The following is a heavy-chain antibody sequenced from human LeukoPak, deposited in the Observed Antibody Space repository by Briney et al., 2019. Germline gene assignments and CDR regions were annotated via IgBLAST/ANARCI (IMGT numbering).Heavy chain of an antibody. V-gene: IGHV3-7*01. D-gene: IGHD1-26*01. CDR2: IKQDGSEK. J-gene: IGHJ4*02. CDR3: TTDGVGIEGATFDY. CDR1: GFTFSSYW. Sequence: GGSLRLSCAASGFTFSSYWMSWVRQAPGKGLEWVANIKQDGSEKYYVDSVKGRFTISRDNAKNSLYLQMNSLRAEDTAVYYRTTDGVGIEGATFDYWGQGILVTVSS.